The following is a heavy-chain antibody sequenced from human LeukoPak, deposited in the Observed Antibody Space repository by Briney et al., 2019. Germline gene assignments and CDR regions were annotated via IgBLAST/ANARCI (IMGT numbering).Heavy chain of an antibody. CDR2: ISADGGST. CDR3: AKESGKFDY. Sequence: PGGSLRLSCVASGLTFDDSAMLWVRQAPGKGLEWVSLISADGGSTFSADSVKGRFSISRDNSKNSLYLQMNSLRSEDTAMYYCAKESGKFDYWGQGTLVAVPT. V-gene: IGHV3-43*02. CDR1: GLTFDDSA. J-gene: IGHJ4*02.